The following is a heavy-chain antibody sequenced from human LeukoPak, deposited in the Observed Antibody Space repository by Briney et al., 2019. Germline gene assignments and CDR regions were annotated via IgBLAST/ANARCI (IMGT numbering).Heavy chain of an antibody. D-gene: IGHD3/OR15-3a*01. Sequence: SESLSLTCTVSGGSISSSSYYWGWIRQTLGKGLEWIGTMYYSGSTNYNPSLKSRVTLSIDTPKNQFSLRLSSVTAADTAVYYCASKSTAWTIDYWGQGTLVTVSS. CDR1: GGSISSSSYY. V-gene: IGHV4-39*01. CDR2: MYYSGST. J-gene: IGHJ4*02. CDR3: ASKSTAWTIDY.